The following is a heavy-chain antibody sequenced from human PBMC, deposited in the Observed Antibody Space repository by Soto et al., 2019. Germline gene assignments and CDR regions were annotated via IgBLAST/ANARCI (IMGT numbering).Heavy chain of an antibody. CDR2: ISGSGDST. J-gene: IGHJ4*02. D-gene: IGHD1-26*01. CDR3: ARRGSGSYYDY. V-gene: IGHV3-23*01. CDR1: GFTVSSYA. Sequence: EVQLLESGGGLIQHGGSLRLSCAASGFTVSSYAMRWVRQAPGKGLEWVSAISGSGDSTYYADSVKGRFTISRDNSKNTLYLQMNSLRAEDTAVHYCARRGSGSYYDYWGQGTLVIVSS.